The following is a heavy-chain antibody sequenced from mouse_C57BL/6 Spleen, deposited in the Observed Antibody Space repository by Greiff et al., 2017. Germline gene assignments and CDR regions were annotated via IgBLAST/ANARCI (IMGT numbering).Heavy chain of an antibody. CDR3: ARGTTVPHFDY. Sequence: EVKLQESGPGLVKPSQSLSLTCSVTGYSITSGYYWNWIRQFPGNKLEWMGSISYDGSKNYNPSLKNRIPNTRDTSKNQFFLKLNSVTTENTATYYCARGTTVPHFDYWGQGTTLTVSS. V-gene: IGHV3-6*01. D-gene: IGHD1-1*01. CDR1: GYSITSGYY. J-gene: IGHJ2*01. CDR2: ISYDGSK.